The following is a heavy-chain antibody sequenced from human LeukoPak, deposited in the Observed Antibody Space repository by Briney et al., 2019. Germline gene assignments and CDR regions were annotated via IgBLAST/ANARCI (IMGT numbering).Heavy chain of an antibody. J-gene: IGHJ4*02. CDR3: AKDEYSDYVWGSYLDY. D-gene: IGHD3-16*01. CDR1: GFTYSSYG. CDR2: ISYDGSKK. Sequence: PGGSLRLSCAASGFTYSSYGMHWVRQAPGKGLEWVAVISYDGSKKYYADSVKGRFTISRDNSKSTLYLQMNRLRAEDTAVYYCAKDEYSDYVWGSYLDYWGQGTLVTVSS. V-gene: IGHV3-30*18.